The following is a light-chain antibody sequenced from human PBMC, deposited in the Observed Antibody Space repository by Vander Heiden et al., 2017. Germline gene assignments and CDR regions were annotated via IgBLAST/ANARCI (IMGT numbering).Light chain of an antibody. CDR3: YSTDSSGNHRV. CDR1: ALPKKY. Sequence: SYELPQPPSVSVSPGQTARITCSGDALPKKYAYWYQNKSGQAPVLVIYEDSKRPSGIPERFSGSSSGTMATLTISGAQVEDEADYYCYSTDSSGNHRVFGGGTKLTVL. CDR2: EDS. J-gene: IGLJ2*01. V-gene: IGLV3-10*01.